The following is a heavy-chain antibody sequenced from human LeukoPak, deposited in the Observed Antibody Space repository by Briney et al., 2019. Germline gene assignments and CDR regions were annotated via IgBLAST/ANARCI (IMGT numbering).Heavy chain of an antibody. CDR2: IIPIFGTA. Sequence: SVKVSCKASGGTFSSYAISWVRQAPGQGLEWMGGIIPIFGTANYAQKFQGRVTITTDESTSTAYMELSSLRSEDTAVYYCARSRTPYYDSSGFDYWGQGALVTVSS. V-gene: IGHV1-69*05. J-gene: IGHJ4*02. D-gene: IGHD3-22*01. CDR3: ARSRTPYYDSSGFDY. CDR1: GGTFSSYA.